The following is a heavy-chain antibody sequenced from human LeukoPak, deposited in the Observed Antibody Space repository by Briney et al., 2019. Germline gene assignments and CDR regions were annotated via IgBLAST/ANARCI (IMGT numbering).Heavy chain of an antibody. V-gene: IGHV3-30*18. CDR3: ANPPDFNWFDP. CDR2: ISYDGSNK. J-gene: IGHJ5*02. Sequence: GGSLRLSCAASGFTFSSYGMHWVRQAPGKGLEWVAVISYDGSNKYYADSVKGRFTISRDNSKNTLYLQMNSLRAEDTAVYYCANPPDFNWFDPWGQGTLVTVSS. CDR1: GFTFSSYG.